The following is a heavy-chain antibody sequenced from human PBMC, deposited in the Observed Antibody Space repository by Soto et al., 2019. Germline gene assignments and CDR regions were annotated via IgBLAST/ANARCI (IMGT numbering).Heavy chain of an antibody. V-gene: IGHV4-59*01. Sequence: PSETLSLTCTVPGGSISSYYWSWIRQPPGKGLEWIGYIYYSGSTNYNPSLKSRVTISVDTSKNQFSLKLSSVTAADTAVYYCAIEAGCSGGSCDDAFDIWGQGTMDTVSS. CDR3: AIEAGCSGGSCDDAFDI. D-gene: IGHD2-15*01. J-gene: IGHJ3*02. CDR2: IYYSGST. CDR1: GGSISSYY.